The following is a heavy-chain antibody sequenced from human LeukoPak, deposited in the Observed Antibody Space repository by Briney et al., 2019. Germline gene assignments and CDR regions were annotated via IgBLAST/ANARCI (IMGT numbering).Heavy chain of an antibody. J-gene: IGHJ6*03. D-gene: IGHD6-13*01. CDR3: ARAPNTAADLPYYYYYMDV. CDR2: IIGSGGST. Sequence: GGSLRLSCAASGFTFSSYALSWVRQATGKGLEWVSGIIGSGGSTYYADSVKGRFTISRDNSKNTLYLQMSSLRAEDTAVYYCARAPNTAADLPYYYYYMDVWGKGTTVTVSS. V-gene: IGHV3-23*01. CDR1: GFTFSSYA.